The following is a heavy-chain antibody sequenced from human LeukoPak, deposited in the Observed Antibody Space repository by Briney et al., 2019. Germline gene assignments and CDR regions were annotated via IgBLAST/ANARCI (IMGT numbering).Heavy chain of an antibody. Sequence: PSETLSLTCAVYGGSFSGYYWSWIRQPPGKGLEWIGEINHSGSTNYNPSLKSRVTISVDTSKNQFSLNLSSVTAADTAVYYCASRGARGAFDIWGQGTMVTVSS. CDR2: INHSGST. V-gene: IGHV4-34*01. CDR3: ASRGARGAFDI. J-gene: IGHJ3*02. D-gene: IGHD1-26*01. CDR1: GGSFSGYY.